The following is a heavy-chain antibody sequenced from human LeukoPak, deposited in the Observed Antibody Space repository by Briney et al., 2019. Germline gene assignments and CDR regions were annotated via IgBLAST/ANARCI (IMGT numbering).Heavy chain of an antibody. CDR1: GYTFTSYD. CDR2: INPNSGGA. V-gene: IGHV1-2*02. J-gene: IGHJ4*02. CDR3: ASGPYDFWSGYLEN. D-gene: IGHD3-3*01. Sequence: ASVKVSCKASGYTFTSYDINWVRQAPGQGLEWMGWINPNSGGANYAQKFQGRVTMTRDTSISTAYMELSRLRSDDTAVYYCASGPYDFWSGYLENWGQGTLVTVSS.